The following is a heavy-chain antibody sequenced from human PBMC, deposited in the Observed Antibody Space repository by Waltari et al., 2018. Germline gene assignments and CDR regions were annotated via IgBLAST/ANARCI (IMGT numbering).Heavy chain of an antibody. D-gene: IGHD2-15*01. CDR2: MYYSGTT. V-gene: IGHV4-39*01. J-gene: IGHJ4*02. CDR1: GDSISSSSYY. Sequence: QLQLQESGPGLVKDSETLSLTCTVSGDSISSSSYYWGLVRQPPGKGLEWIGNMYYSGTTYYNPSLKGRVTISGDTSKSQFSLKLSSVTAADTSMYYCVRHARTTSGGKHFDHWGQGMLVTVSP. CDR3: VRHARTTSGGKHFDH.